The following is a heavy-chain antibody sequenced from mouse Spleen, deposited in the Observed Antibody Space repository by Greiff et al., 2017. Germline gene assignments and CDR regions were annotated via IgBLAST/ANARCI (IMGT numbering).Heavy chain of an antibody. CDR2: ISYDGSN. CDR1: GYSITSGYY. J-gene: IGHJ2*01. CDR3: ARASNYAYYFDY. Sequence: DVHLVESGPGLVKPSQSLSLTCSVTGYSITSGYYWNWIRQFPGNKLEWMGYISYDGSNNYNPSLKNRISITRDTSKNQFFLKLNSVTTEDTATYYCARASNYAYYFDYWGQGTTLTVSS. D-gene: IGHD2-5*01. V-gene: IGHV3-6*01.